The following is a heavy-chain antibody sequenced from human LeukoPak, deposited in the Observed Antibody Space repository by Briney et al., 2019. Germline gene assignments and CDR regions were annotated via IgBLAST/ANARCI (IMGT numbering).Heavy chain of an antibody. J-gene: IGHJ4*02. CDR3: ARSQWLLYYFDY. CDR1: GYTFTSYG. Sequence: ASVKVSCKPSGYTFTSYGISWVRQAPGQGLEWMGWISAYNGNTNYAQKLQGRVTMTTDTSTSTAYMGLRSLRSDDTAVYYCARSQWLLYYFDYWGQGTLVTVSS. D-gene: IGHD6-19*01. V-gene: IGHV1-18*01. CDR2: ISAYNGNT.